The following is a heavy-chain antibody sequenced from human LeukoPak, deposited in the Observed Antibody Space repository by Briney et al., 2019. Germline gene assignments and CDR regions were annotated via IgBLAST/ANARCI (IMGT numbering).Heavy chain of an antibody. V-gene: IGHV3-23*01. Sequence: PGGSLRLSCAASGFTFNIYAMSWVRQAPGKGLERVSSITSSGTGTFYADSVKGRFTISRDNSESTLYLQMNSLRAEDTAVYYCAKDRPNYYDSSGHYYRRNGDYWGQGTLVTVSS. CDR1: GFTFNIYA. J-gene: IGHJ4*02. CDR2: ITSSGTGT. CDR3: AKDRPNYYDSSGHYYRRNGDY. D-gene: IGHD3-22*01.